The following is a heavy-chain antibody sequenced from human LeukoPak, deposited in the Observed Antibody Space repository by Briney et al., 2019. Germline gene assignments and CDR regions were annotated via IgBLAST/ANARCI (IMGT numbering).Heavy chain of an antibody. D-gene: IGHD3-22*01. CDR3: ARDGDSSGYDEFDY. V-gene: IGHV1-2*04. J-gene: IGHJ4*02. CDR2: INPNSGGT. Sequence: WINPNSGGTNYAQKFQGWVTMTRDTSISTAYMELSRLRSDDTAVYYCARDGDSSGYDEFDYWGQGTLVTVSS.